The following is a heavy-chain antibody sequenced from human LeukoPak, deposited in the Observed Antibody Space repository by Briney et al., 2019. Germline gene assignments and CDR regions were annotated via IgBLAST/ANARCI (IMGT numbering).Heavy chain of an antibody. Sequence: SETLSLTCTVSGGSISSSSYYWGWIRQPPGKGLEWIGSIYYSGSTYYNPSLKSRVTISVDTSKNQFSLKLSSVTAADTAVYYCARLSNELGDIVVPKRKNNWFDPWGQGTLVTVSS. D-gene: IGHD2-2*01. CDR3: ARLSNELGDIVVPKRKNNWFDP. V-gene: IGHV4-39*07. CDR1: GGSISSSSYY. CDR2: IYYSGST. J-gene: IGHJ5*02.